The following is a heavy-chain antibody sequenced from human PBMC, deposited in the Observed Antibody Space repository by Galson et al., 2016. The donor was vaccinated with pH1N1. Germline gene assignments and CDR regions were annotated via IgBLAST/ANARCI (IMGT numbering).Heavy chain of an antibody. D-gene: IGHD4-17*01. CDR2: ISCRGEST. V-gene: IGHV3-23*01. Sequence: SLRLSCAASGFTFSNYAMSWVRQAPGKGLEWVSAISCRGESTYYSDSVKGHLTISRDNSKNTLYLQMNSLRTEDTAVYYCAKDLSSDYGDYGLDYWGQVTLVTVSS. CDR1: GFTFSNYA. J-gene: IGHJ4*02. CDR3: AKDLSSDYGDYGLDY.